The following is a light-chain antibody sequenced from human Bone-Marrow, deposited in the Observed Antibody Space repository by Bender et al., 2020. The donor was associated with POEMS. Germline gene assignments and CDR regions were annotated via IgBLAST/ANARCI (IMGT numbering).Light chain of an antibody. Sequence: QSVLTQPPSASGTPGQRVTISCSGSNSNIGTNAVNWYQQFPGTAPTLLIYSDNQRPSGVPDRFYAFKSGTSASLAISGLQSEDEADYCCAAWDAGLSCGVFGGGTKLTVL. CDR2: SDN. V-gene: IGLV1-44*01. CDR3: AAWDAGLSCGV. J-gene: IGLJ3*02. CDR1: NSNIGTNA.